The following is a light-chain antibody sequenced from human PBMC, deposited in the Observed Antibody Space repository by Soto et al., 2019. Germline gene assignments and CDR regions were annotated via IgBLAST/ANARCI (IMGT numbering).Light chain of an antibody. CDR1: QSITTN. CDR2: GAS. J-gene: IGKJ4*01. CDR3: QQYNDWPPLT. Sequence: EKVLTQSPVTLSVSLGERATLSCRASQSITTNLAWYQQNPGQAPRLLIFGASHMATGIPARFSGSGSGTQFSLTLCSLQSEDSAMYYCQQYNDWPPLTFGGGTKVEI. V-gene: IGKV3-15*01.